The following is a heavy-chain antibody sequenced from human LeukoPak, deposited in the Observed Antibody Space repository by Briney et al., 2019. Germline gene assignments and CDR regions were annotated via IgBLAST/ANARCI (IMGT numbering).Heavy chain of an antibody. Sequence: SVKVSCKASGGTFGSYAISWVRHAPGHGLEWSGGVIPIFGTANYAQKFQGRVTITADKSTSTAYMELSSVRSEDTAVYYCSRAWMRYQLLVAFDYWGQGTLVTVSS. CDR2: VIPIFGTA. V-gene: IGHV1-69*06. J-gene: IGHJ4*02. CDR3: SRAWMRYQLLVAFDY. D-gene: IGHD2-2*01. CDR1: GGTFGSYA.